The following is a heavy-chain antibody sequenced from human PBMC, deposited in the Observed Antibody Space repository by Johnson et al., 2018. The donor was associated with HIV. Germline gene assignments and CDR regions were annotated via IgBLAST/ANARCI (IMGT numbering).Heavy chain of an antibody. Sequence: QLVESGGGVVQPGRSLRLSCAASGFTFSTEALHWVRQAPGKGLEWVAVVSYDGSNKYYAASVKGRFTISRDNSKNTLYLQMNSRIAEDTAVYYCAVGERPGPSGAFDIWGQGTIVTVSS. CDR2: VSYDGSNK. J-gene: IGHJ3*02. D-gene: IGHD1-1*01. V-gene: IGHV3-30-3*01. CDR1: GFTFSTEA. CDR3: AVGERPGPSGAFDI.